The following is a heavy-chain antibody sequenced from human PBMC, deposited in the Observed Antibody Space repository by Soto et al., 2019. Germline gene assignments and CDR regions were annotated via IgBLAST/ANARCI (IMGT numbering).Heavy chain of an antibody. V-gene: IGHV1-69*06. J-gene: IGHJ6*02. CDR3: ARGPAYGDYVYYYYGMDV. CDR1: GGTFSSYA. D-gene: IGHD4-17*01. CDR2: IIPIFGTA. Sequence: QVQLVQSGAEVKKPGSSVKVSCKASGGTFSSYAISWVRQAPGQGLEWMGGIIPIFGTANYAQKFQGRVTMTADTSTRPAYMELSSLRYEDTAVDYCARGPAYGDYVYYYYGMDVWGQGTTVTVSS.